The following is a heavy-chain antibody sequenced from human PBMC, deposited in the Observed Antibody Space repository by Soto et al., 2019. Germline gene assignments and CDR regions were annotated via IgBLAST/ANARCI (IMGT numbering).Heavy chain of an antibody. J-gene: IGHJ4*02. CDR1: DFIFTNAW. CDR3: TTVAERWLVSY. CDR2: IKSRINGGTT. D-gene: IGHD6-19*01. Sequence: DVQLVESGGGLVKPGGSLRLSCAASDFIFTNAWVSWVRQIPGKGLEWVAHIKSRINGGTTDYAAPVKGRFTISTDESKNMLYLQMDNLKTEDTGVYYCTTVAERWLVSYWGQGTLVTVSS. V-gene: IGHV3-15*07.